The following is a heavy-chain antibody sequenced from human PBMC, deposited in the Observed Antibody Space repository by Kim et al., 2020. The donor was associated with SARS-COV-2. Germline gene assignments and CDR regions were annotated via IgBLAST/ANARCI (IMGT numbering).Heavy chain of an antibody. Sequence: SETLSLTCTVSGDSLSSGNYYWTWIRQHPGKGLEWIGYVFYSGNTYYNPSLQSRVTISVDTSMNQFSLKLTSVTAADTAVYYCARATGSINWPLFDCWG. CDR3: ARATGSINWPLFDC. CDR2: VFYSGNT. CDR1: GDSLSSGNYY. V-gene: IGHV4-31*03. D-gene: IGHD1-1*01. J-gene: IGHJ4*01.